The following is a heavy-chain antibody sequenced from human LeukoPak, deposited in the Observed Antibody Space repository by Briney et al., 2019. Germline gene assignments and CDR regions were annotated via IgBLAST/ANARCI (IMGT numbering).Heavy chain of an antibody. J-gene: IGHJ3*02. D-gene: IGHD1-26*01. CDR3: ARGIKTSGSYYYGLDAFDI. CDR2: IYTSGST. CDR1: GGSFSGYY. V-gene: IGHV4-4*07. Sequence: SETLSLTCAVSGGSFSGYYWTWISQPAGKGLAWIGRIYTSGSTNYNPSLKSRVTMSVDTSKNQFSLKLSSVTAADTAVYYCARGIKTSGSYYYGLDAFDIWGQGTMVTVSS.